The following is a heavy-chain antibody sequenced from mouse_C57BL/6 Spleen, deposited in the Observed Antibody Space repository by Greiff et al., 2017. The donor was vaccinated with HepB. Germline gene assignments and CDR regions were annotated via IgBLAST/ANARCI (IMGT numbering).Heavy chain of an antibody. D-gene: IGHD2-4*01. CDR1: GFTFSDYY. CDR2: INYDGSST. CDR3: ARAYDYDLDY. J-gene: IGHJ2*01. Sequence: EVKLMESEGGLVQPGSSMKLSCTASGFTFSDYYMAWVRQVPEKGLEWVANINYDGSSTYYLDSLTSRFIISRDNAKNILDLQMSSLKSEDTATYYCARAYDYDLDYWGQGTTLTVSS. V-gene: IGHV5-16*01.